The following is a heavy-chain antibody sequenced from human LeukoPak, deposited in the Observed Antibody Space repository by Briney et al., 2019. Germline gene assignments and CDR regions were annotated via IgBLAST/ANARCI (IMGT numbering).Heavy chain of an antibody. J-gene: IGHJ4*02. D-gene: IGHD1-26*01. CDR1: GYTFTSYA. CDR2: INPNGGST. V-gene: IGHV1-46*01. CDR3: VRQDSASYYFDY. Sequence: GASVKVSCKASGYTFTSYAMHWVRQAPGQGLEWMGIINPNGGSTNYAQKFQGRVTMTRDTSTSTVYMELSSLRSEDTAVYYCVRQDSASYYFDYWGQGTLVTVSS.